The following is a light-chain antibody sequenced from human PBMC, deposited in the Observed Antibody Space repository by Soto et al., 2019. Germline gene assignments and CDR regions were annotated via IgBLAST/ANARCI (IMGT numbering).Light chain of an antibody. CDR3: QKYNSAPRA. Sequence: DIQMTQSPSSLSASVGDRVTITCRASQGIANYVAWYQQNPGKVPKLLIYATSTLQSGVPSRFSGSGSGTDFTLTISSLQPEDVATYYCQKYNSAPRAFGQGTKVEI. V-gene: IGKV1-27*01. J-gene: IGKJ1*01. CDR1: QGIANY. CDR2: ATS.